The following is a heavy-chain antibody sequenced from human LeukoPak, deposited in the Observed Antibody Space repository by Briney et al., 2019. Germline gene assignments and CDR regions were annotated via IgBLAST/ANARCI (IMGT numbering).Heavy chain of an antibody. CDR2: INPSGGST. CDR3: ARESTDYGDYREYYFDY. Sequence: ASVKVSCKASGYTFTSYYMHWVRQAPGQELKWMGIINPSGGSTSYAQKFQGRVTMTRDTSTSTVYMELSSLRSEDTAVYYCARESTDYGDYREYYFDYWGQGTLVTVSS. V-gene: IGHV1-46*01. J-gene: IGHJ4*02. CDR1: GYTFTSYY. D-gene: IGHD4-17*01.